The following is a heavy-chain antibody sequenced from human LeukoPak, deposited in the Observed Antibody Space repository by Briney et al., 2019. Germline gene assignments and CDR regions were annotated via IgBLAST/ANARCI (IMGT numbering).Heavy chain of an antibody. CDR2: IYYSGST. V-gene: IGHV4-30-4*08. Sequence: PSQTLSLTCTVSGGSISSGDYYWSWIRQPPGKGLEWIGYIYYSGSTYYNPSLKSRVTISVDTSKNQFSLKLSSVTAADTAVYYCARVMYGLPDYDLIDAFDIWGQGTMDTVSS. CDR1: GGSISSGDYY. CDR3: ARVMYGLPDYDLIDAFDI. J-gene: IGHJ3*02. D-gene: IGHD3-16*01.